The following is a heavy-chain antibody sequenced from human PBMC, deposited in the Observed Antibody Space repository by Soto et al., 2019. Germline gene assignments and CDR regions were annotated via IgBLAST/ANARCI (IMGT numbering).Heavy chain of an antibody. CDR2: TYYRSRWYN. CDR3: ARTGDTAHDYYYYYGMDV. J-gene: IGHJ6*02. CDR1: GDSVSGNSAA. V-gene: IGHV6-1*01. Sequence: SQTLSLTCVISGDSVSGNSAAWNWIRQSPSRGLEWLGRTYYRSRWYNDYAVSVKSRITVTPDTSKNQFSLHLNSVTPEDTAVYYCARTGDTAHDYYYYYGMDVWGQGTTGTVSS. D-gene: IGHD5-18*01.